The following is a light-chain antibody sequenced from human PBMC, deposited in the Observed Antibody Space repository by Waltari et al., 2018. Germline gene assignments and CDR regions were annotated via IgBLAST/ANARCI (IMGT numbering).Light chain of an antibody. Sequence: QAALTQTSSVSGSPGQSFTISCTGPSSDFNGYNYDSCYQTLPGKAPILMIYDVVKRPSGVPDRFSASKSGNTASLTISGLQAEDEADYYCCSYVGSNVVFGGGTKLTVL. CDR2: DVV. V-gene: IGLV2-11*01. J-gene: IGLJ2*01. CDR3: CSYVGSNVV. CDR1: SSDFNGYNY.